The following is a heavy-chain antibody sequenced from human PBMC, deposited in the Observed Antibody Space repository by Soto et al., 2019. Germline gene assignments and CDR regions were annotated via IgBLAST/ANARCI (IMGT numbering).Heavy chain of an antibody. Sequence: QLQLQESGPGLVKPSETLSLTCTVSGGSISNNIYYWGWIRQPPGKGLEWIGTIYYTGSTYKKPSLKSRVTLPVDTSKNQFSLKLSSVSAADTAVYYCARQKETVRGFDAFDIWGQGTMVTVSS. CDR1: GGSISNNIYY. D-gene: IGHD3-22*01. CDR3: ARQKETVRGFDAFDI. V-gene: IGHV4-39*01. J-gene: IGHJ3*02. CDR2: IYYTGST.